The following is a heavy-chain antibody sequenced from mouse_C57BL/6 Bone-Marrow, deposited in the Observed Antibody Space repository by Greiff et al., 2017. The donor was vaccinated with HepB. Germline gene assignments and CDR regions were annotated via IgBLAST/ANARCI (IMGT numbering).Heavy chain of an antibody. CDR3: ATFYYDYAGSAMDY. CDR2: IWSGGST. CDR1: GFSLTSYG. Sequence: VKLMESGPGLVQPSQSLSITCTVSGFSLTSYGVHWVRQSPGKGLEWLGVIWSGGSTDYNAAFISRLSISKDNSKSQVFFKMNSLQADDTAIYYCATFYYDYAGSAMDYWGQGTSVTVSS. V-gene: IGHV2-2*01. J-gene: IGHJ4*01. D-gene: IGHD2-4*01.